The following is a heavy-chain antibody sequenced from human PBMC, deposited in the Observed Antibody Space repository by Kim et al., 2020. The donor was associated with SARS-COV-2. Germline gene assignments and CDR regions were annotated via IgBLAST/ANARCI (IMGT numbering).Heavy chain of an antibody. CDR3: ARGDGLFYFDY. J-gene: IGHJ4*02. D-gene: IGHD6-19*01. V-gene: IGHV4-31*03. CDR2: IYYSGST. CDR1: GGSISSGGYY. Sequence: SETLSLTCTVSGGSISSGGYYWSWIRQHPGKGLEWIGYIYYSGSTNYNPSLKSRVTISVDMSKNQFSLKVSSVTAAYTAVYYCARGDGLFYFDYWGQGTLVTVSS.